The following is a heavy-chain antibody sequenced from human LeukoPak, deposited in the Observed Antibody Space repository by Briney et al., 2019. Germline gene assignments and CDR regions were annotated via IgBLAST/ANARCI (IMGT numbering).Heavy chain of an antibody. CDR2: ISAYNGNT. CDR1: GYTFTSYG. V-gene: IGHV1-18*01. D-gene: IGHD3-3*01. CDR3: ARAKEGYDFWSGYLAYGMDV. J-gene: IGHJ6*02. Sequence: GASVKVSCKASGYTFTSYGVSWVRQAPGQGLEWMGWISAYNGNTNYAQKLQGRVTMTTDTSTSTAYMELRSLRSGDTAVYYCARAKEGYDFWSGYLAYGMDVWGQGTTVTVSS.